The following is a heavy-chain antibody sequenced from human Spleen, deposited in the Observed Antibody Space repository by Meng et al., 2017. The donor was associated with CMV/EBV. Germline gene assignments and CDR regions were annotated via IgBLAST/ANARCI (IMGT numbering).Heavy chain of an antibody. J-gene: IGHJ4*02. D-gene: IGHD1-26*01. V-gene: IGHV6-1*01. CDR3: ARDPEYSYSILDS. Sequence: SRTALVKPSHTLSCTWAIAGVSVSTNGAAWNWVRQSPSRGLEWLGRTYYRSKWHNDYAPSVKSRITINPDTSKNQFSLQLNSVTPEDTAVYYCARDPEYSYSILDSWGQGILVTVSS. CDR1: GVSVSTNGAA. CDR2: TYYRSKWHN.